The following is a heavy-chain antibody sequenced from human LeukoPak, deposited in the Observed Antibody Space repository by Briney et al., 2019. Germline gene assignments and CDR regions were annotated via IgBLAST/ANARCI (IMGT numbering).Heavy chain of an antibody. CDR2: IYHSGST. J-gene: IGHJ2*01. CDR1: GGSISSGGYS. CDR3: ARARRQMTTRPGYFDL. Sequence: SETLSLTCAVSGGSISSGGYSWSWIRQPPGKGLEWIGYIYHSGSTYYNPSLKSRVTISVDRSKNQFSLKLSSVTAADTAVYYCARARRQMTTRPGYFDLWGRGTLVTVSS. D-gene: IGHD4-17*01. V-gene: IGHV4-30-2*01.